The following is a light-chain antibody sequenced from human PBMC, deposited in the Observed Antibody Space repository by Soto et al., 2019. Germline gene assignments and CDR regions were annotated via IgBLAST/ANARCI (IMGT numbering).Light chain of an antibody. CDR1: RDISNS. V-gene: IGKV1-12*01. J-gene: IGKJ1*01. CDR3: QQTSAFPRT. CDR2: GAS. Sequence: DIHMTQKPSSGSASAGEGLTITCRASRDISNSLAWYQQTPGKAPKLLLRGASSLHRGVPSRFSGGGAGTEFTLTISSLQPEDFATYYCQQTSAFPRTFGQGTKVDIK.